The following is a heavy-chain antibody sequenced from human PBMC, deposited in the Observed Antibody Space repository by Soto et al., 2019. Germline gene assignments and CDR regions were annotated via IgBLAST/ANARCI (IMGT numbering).Heavy chain of an antibody. CDR3: ARGAAADDY. Sequence: SETLSLTCTVSGGSISSYYWSWIRQPPGKGLEWIGYIYYSGSTNYNPSLKSRVTISVDTSKNQFSLKLSSVTAADTAVYYCARGAAADDYWGQGTLVTVSS. CDR2: IYYSGST. D-gene: IGHD6-13*01. J-gene: IGHJ4*02. V-gene: IGHV4-59*01. CDR1: GGSISSYY.